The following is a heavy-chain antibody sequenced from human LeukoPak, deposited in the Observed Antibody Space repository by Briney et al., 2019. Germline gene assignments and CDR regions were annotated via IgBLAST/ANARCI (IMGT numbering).Heavy chain of an antibody. CDR3: ARELYYGSGSYLDY. CDR2: ISSSGSTI. Sequence: KPGGSPRLSCAASGFTFSDYYMSWIRQAPGKGLEWVSYISSSGSTIYYADSVKGRFTISRDNAKNSLYLQMNSLRAEDTAVYYCARELYYGSGSYLDYWGQGTLVTVSS. CDR1: GFTFSDYY. D-gene: IGHD3-10*01. J-gene: IGHJ4*02. V-gene: IGHV3-11*04.